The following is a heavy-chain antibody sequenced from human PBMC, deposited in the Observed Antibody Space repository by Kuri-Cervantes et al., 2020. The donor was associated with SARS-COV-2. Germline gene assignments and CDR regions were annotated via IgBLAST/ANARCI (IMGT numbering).Heavy chain of an antibody. CDR1: GFTFSAYA. D-gene: IGHD1-26*01. CDR3: AKHVRIVGASGGDY. CDR2: ISDTGGRT. Sequence: GGSLRLSCAASGFTFSAYAMSWVRQAPGKGLEWVSSISDTGGRTDYADSVKGRFTISRDNSKNTLYLQVSSLRAEDSAVYYCAKHVRIVGASGGDYWGQGALVT. J-gene: IGHJ4*02. V-gene: IGHV3-23*01.